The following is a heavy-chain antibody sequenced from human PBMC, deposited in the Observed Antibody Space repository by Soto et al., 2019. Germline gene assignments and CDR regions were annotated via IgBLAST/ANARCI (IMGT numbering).Heavy chain of an antibody. D-gene: IGHD3-10*01. Sequence: PWWCXRLSCASSGLTFMTSAMHLVRHAPGKGLEWVAMISHDGSHEYYGDSVKGRFSVSRDNSHNILHIQMKSLRIEDTAVYFCARNTAQRLVRGWLDTWAQGNMVTVPP. V-gene: IGHV3-30-3*01. CDR1: GLTFMTSA. CDR3: ARNTAQRLVRGWLDT. CDR2: ISHDGSHE. J-gene: IGHJ5*02.